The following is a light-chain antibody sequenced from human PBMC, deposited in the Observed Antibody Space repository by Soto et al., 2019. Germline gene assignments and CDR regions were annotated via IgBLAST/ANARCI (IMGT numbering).Light chain of an antibody. V-gene: IGLV2-14*01. CDR2: DVT. J-gene: IGLJ1*01. Sequence: SALAQPASVSGPPGQSITISCTGTSSDVGAYNYVSWYQHHPGKAPRLVIYDVTNRPSGISDRFSGSKSGNTASLTISGLLAEDEADYYCASYTTISTYVFGTGTKVTVL. CDR1: SSDVGAYNY. CDR3: ASYTTISTYV.